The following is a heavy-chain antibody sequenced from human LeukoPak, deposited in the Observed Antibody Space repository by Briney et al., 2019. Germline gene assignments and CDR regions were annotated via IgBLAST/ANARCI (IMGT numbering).Heavy chain of an antibody. D-gene: IGHD6-13*01. Sequence: GGSLRLSCAASGFTFSSYAMSWVRQAPGKGLEWVSAISGSGGSTYYADSVKGRFTISRDNSKNTLYLQMNSLRAEDTAVYYCARGGYSSSWYDAFDIWGQGTMVTVSS. CDR3: ARGGYSSSWYDAFDI. CDR2: ISGSGGST. CDR1: GFTFSSYA. J-gene: IGHJ3*02. V-gene: IGHV3-23*01.